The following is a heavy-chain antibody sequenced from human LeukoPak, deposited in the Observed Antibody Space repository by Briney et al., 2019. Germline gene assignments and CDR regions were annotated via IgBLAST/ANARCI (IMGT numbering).Heavy chain of an antibody. CDR1: GGSISSYY. Sequence: SETLSLTCTVSGGSISSYYWSWIRQRPGKGLEWIGYIYYSGSTNYNPSLKSRVTISVDTSKNQFSLKLSSVTAADTAVYYCARDRNYRRYYYGMDVWGQGTTVTVSS. J-gene: IGHJ6*02. CDR2: IYYSGST. D-gene: IGHD1-7*01. V-gene: IGHV4-59*01. CDR3: ARDRNYRRYYYGMDV.